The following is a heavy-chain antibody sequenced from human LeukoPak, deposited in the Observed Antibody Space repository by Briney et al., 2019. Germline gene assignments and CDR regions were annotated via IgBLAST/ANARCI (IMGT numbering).Heavy chain of an antibody. D-gene: IGHD4-17*01. CDR1: GGSFSGYY. J-gene: IGHJ2*01. Sequence: PSETLSLTCAVYGGSFSGYYWSWIRQPAGKGLEWIGRIYTSGSTNYNPSLKSRVTMSVDTSKNQFSLKLSSVTAADTAVYYCARLAMTTVTRSSWYFDLWGRGTLVTVSS. CDR3: ARLAMTTVTRSSWYFDL. V-gene: IGHV4-59*10. CDR2: IYTSGST.